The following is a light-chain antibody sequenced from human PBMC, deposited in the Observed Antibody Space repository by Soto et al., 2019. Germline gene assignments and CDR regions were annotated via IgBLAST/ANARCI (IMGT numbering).Light chain of an antibody. V-gene: IGLV2-14*03. CDR1: SSDVGGYNY. CDR2: DVS. CDR3: SSYTTFSALGV. J-gene: IGLJ3*02. Sequence: QSALTQPASVSGSPGQSITISCTGTSSDVGGYNYVSWYQQHPGKAPKRIIYDVSDRPPGVSNRFSGSKSGNTASLTISGLQAEDEADYYCSSYTTFSALGVFGGGTKLTVL.